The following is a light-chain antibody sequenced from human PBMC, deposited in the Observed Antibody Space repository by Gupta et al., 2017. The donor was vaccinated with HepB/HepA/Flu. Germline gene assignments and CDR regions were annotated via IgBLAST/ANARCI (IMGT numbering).Light chain of an antibody. CDR3: QYDGSSPLFT. Sequence: EIVLTQSPGTLSLSPGERATLSCRASQSVITTSYLAWYQKKPGQAPRLLIYGASSRATGIPDRFSGSGSGTDFTLTISRLEPEDCAVYYCQYDGSSPLFTFGHGTRVDIK. CDR1: QSVITTSY. CDR2: GAS. J-gene: IGKJ3*01. V-gene: IGKV3-20*01.